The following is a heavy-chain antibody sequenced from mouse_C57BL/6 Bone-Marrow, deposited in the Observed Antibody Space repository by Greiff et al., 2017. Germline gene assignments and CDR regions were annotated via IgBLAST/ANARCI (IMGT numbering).Heavy chain of an antibody. D-gene: IGHD2-14*01. CDR1: GYAFTNYL. J-gene: IGHJ1*03. CDR3: ARGGVRRRDWYFDV. V-gene: IGHV1-54*01. CDR2: INPGSGGT. Sequence: VQLQQSGAELVRPGTSVKVSCKASGYAFTNYLIEWVKQRPGQGLEWIGVINPGSGGTNYNEKFKGKATLTADKSSSTAYMQLSSLTSEDSAVYFCARGGVRRRDWYFDVWGTGTTVTVSS.